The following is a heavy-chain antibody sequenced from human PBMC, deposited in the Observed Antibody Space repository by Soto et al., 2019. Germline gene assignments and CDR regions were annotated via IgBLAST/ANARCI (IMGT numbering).Heavy chain of an antibody. D-gene: IGHD1-26*01. CDR1: GFTFSSYA. Sequence: EVQLLEAGGGLVQPGGSLRLSCAASGFTFSSYAMSWVRQAPGKGLEWVSAISGSGGSTYYADSVKGRFTISRDNSKNTLYLQMNSLRAEDTAVYYCAKRGWELLHEDYWGQGTLVTVSS. V-gene: IGHV3-23*01. CDR3: AKRGWELLHEDY. CDR2: ISGSGGST. J-gene: IGHJ4*02.